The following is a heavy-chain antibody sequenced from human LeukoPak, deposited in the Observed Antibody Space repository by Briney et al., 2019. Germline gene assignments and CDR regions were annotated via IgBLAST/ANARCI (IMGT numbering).Heavy chain of an antibody. CDR2: ISWNSGSI. V-gene: IGHV3-9*01. Sequence: AGGSLRLSCAASGFTFDDYAMHWVRQAPGKGLEWVSGISWNSGSIGYADSVKGRFTISRDNSKNTLYLQMNSLRAEDTAVYYCAKSSQGRQQLANWFDPWGQGTLVTVSS. CDR1: GFTFDDYA. J-gene: IGHJ5*02. D-gene: IGHD6-13*01. CDR3: AKSSQGRQQLANWFDP.